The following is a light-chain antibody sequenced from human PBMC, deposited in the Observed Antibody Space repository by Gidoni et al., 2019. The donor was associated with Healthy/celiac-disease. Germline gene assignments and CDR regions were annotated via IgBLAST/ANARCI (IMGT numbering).Light chain of an antibody. CDR3: QAWDSSIVV. CDR2: QDS. Sequence: SYELTQPPSVSVSPGQTASITCSGDKLGDKYACWYQQKPGQSPVLVIYQDSKRPSGIPERFSGSNSGNTATLTISGTQAMDEADYSCQAWDSSIVVFGGGPKLTVL. J-gene: IGLJ2*01. CDR1: KLGDKY. V-gene: IGLV3-1*01.